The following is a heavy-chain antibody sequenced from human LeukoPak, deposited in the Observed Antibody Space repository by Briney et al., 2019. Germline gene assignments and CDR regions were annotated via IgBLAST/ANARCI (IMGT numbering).Heavy chain of an antibody. D-gene: IGHD5-24*01. CDR3: ATGARWLPS. Sequence: GGSLRLSCAASAFSVRNSYMTWVRQGPGKGLEWVSAIYASGSAYYADCVKGRFTISTDNSKNTLYLQVDNLRAEDTAIYYCATGARWLPSWGQGTLVTVSS. J-gene: IGHJ5*02. V-gene: IGHV3-53*01. CDR2: IYASGSA. CDR1: AFSVRNSY.